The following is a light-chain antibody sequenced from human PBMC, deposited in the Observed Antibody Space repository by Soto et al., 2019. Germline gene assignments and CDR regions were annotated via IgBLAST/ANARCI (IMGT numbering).Light chain of an antibody. CDR1: SSDVGGYKY. V-gene: IGLV2-14*01. J-gene: IGLJ2*01. Sequence: QSALTQPASVSGSTGQSITISCTGTSSDVGGYKYVSCYQQRPGRVPKLMIYDVSNRPSGVSTRFSGSKSGNTASLTISGLQAEDEADYYCSSFTRSSTLVFGGGTKLTVL. CDR3: SSFTRSSTLV. CDR2: DVS.